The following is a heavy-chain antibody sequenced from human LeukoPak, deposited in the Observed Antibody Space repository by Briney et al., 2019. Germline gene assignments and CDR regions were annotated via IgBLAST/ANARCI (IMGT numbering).Heavy chain of an antibody. Sequence: GASVKVSCKASGYTFTSYDINWVRQATGQGLEWMGWMNPNSGNTGYAQKFQGRVTMTRVTSMSTAYMELSSLRSEDTAVYYCARGGDSSSWYGSDYWGQGTLVTVSS. CDR2: MNPNSGNT. CDR3: ARGGDSSSWYGSDY. CDR1: GYTFTSYD. J-gene: IGHJ4*02. D-gene: IGHD6-13*01. V-gene: IGHV1-8*02.